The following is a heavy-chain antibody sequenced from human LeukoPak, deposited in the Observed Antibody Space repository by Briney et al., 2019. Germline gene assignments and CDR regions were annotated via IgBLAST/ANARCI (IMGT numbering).Heavy chain of an antibody. CDR3: ASSASHPSYGMDV. CDR2: IYYSGRT. Sequence: KPSETLSLTCTVSGGSISSYYWSWIRQPPGKGLEWIGYIYYSGRTNYNPSLKSRVTISVDMSKNQFSLKLSSVTAADTAVYYCASSASHPSYGMDVWGQGTTVTVSS. CDR1: GGSISSYY. J-gene: IGHJ6*02. V-gene: IGHV4-59*01.